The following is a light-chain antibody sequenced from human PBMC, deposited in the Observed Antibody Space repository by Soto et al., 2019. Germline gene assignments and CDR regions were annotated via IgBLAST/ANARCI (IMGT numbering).Light chain of an antibody. CDR3: QQANSFPLT. J-gene: IGKJ4*01. V-gene: IGKV1-12*01. CDR2: TGS. Sequence: DIQMTQSPSSVSASVGDRVSITCRASQGISYWLAWYQQKPGRAPKLLIYTGSSLQSGVPSRFSGTGSGTDFTLTISSLEPEDVATYYCQQANSFPLTFGGGTKVEIK. CDR1: QGISYW.